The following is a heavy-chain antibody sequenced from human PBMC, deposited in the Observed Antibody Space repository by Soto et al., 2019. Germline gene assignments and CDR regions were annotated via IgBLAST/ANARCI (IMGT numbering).Heavy chain of an antibody. V-gene: IGHV4-59*07. CDR2: IYYSGST. J-gene: IGHJ3*02. Sequence: SCTLSITCTFAGVSISIYYLTLIRQPPGKGLEWIGYIYYSGSTNYNPSLKSRVTISVDTSKNQFSLKLSSVTAADTAVYYCSRALILTGYYIHDAFDIWGQGTMVTVSS. CDR3: SRALILTGYYIHDAFDI. CDR1: GVSISIYY. D-gene: IGHD3-9*01.